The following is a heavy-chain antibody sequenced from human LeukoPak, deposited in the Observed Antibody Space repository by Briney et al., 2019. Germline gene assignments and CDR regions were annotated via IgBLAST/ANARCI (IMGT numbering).Heavy chain of an antibody. CDR1: GFTFSGYW. Sequence: GGSLRLSCAAAGFTFSGYWMSWVRQTPEKGLEWVANIKQDGSEIYYVDSVKGRFTISRDNAENSLYLQMNSLRADDTAVYYCARDKIVGPTTLDYWGQGTLVTVSS. CDR3: ARDKIVGPTTLDY. J-gene: IGHJ4*02. D-gene: IGHD1-26*01. CDR2: IKQDGSEI. V-gene: IGHV3-7*01.